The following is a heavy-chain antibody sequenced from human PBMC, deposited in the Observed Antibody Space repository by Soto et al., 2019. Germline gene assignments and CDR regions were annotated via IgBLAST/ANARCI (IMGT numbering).Heavy chain of an antibody. V-gene: IGHV3-30*03. CDR2: MSYVGSNR. CDR1: GFKFSSYG. J-gene: IGHJ4*02. Sequence: QVQLVESGGGVVQPGTSLRLSCAASGFKFSSYGMHWVRQAPGKGLEWVAFMSYVGSNRFYADSVKGRFTISRDNSKNTLYLQMNSLRAEDTAVYYCAIAEDPYYRGQGTLVIVSS. CDR3: AIAEDPYY.